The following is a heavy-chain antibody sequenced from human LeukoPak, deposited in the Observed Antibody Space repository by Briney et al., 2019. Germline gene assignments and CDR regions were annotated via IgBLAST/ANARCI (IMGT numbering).Heavy chain of an antibody. CDR3: ARRARSTVTTRYYFDY. CDR2: IYPGDSDT. Sequence: GESLKISCKGSGYSFTSYWIGWVRQMPGKGLEWMGIIYPGDSDTRYSPSFQGQVTISADKSISTAYLQWSSLKASDTAMYYCARRARSTVTTRYYFDYWGQGTLVTVSS. CDR1: GYSFTSYW. J-gene: IGHJ4*02. V-gene: IGHV5-51*01. D-gene: IGHD4-17*01.